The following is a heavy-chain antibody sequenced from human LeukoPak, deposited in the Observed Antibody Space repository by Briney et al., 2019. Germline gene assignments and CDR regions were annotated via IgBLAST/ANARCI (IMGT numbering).Heavy chain of an antibody. D-gene: IGHD3-10*01. CDR3: AKSHYGYIDY. V-gene: IGHV3-15*01. CDR1: GFTFSNAW. J-gene: IGHJ4*02. CDR2: IKSKSDGGTT. Sequence: GGSLRLSCAASGFTFSNAWMSWVRQAPGRGLEWLGRIKSKSDGGTTDSTAPVKGRFTISRDDSKNTLYLQMNSLETEDTAVYSCAKSHYGYIDYWGPGTLVTVSS.